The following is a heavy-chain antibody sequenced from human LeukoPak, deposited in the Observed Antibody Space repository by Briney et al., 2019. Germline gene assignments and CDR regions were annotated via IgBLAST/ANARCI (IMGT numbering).Heavy chain of an antibody. J-gene: IGHJ4*02. V-gene: IGHV3-23*01. CDR3: ARDRIVGATIDY. D-gene: IGHD1-26*01. CDR2: ITLSDGST. Sequence: GGSLRLSCEASGFTFSGFAMSWVRQAPGKGLEWVSFITLSDGSTYYADSVKGRFTISRDNAKNSLHLQMNSLKVEDTAVYYCARDRIVGATIDYWGQGTLVTVSS. CDR1: GFTFSGFA.